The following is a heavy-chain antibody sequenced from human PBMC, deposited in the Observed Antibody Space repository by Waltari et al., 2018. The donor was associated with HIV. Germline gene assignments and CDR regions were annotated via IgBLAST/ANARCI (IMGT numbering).Heavy chain of an antibody. Sequence: QVQLVESGGGVVQPGRSLRISCAASGFTFSSYGVHWVRQAPGKGLEWVAVIWYDGSNKYYADSVKGRFTISRDNSKNTLYLQMNSLRAEDTAVYYCARDSEMATILDYWGQGTLVTVSS. V-gene: IGHV3-33*01. CDR3: ARDSEMATILDY. J-gene: IGHJ4*02. CDR1: GFTFSSYG. D-gene: IGHD5-12*01. CDR2: IWYDGSNK.